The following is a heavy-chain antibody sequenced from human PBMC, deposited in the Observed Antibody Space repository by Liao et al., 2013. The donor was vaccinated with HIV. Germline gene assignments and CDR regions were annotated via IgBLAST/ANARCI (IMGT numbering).Heavy chain of an antibody. CDR3: ARDRGSRSLDAFDI. CDR2: IDHSGST. D-gene: IGHD3-10*01. J-gene: IGHJ3*02. CDR1: GGSFSGYY. V-gene: IGHV4-34*01. Sequence: QVQLQQWGAGLLKPSETLSLTCAVYGGSFSGYYWSWLRQPPGKGLEWIGEIDHSGSTNYNPSLKSRVTISVDTSKKQFSLKLSSVTAADTAVYYCARDRGSRSLDAFDIWGQGTMVTVSS.